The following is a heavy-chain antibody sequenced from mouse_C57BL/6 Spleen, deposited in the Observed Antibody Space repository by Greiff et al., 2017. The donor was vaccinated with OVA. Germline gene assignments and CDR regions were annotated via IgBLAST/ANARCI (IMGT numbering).Heavy chain of an antibody. J-gene: IGHJ2*01. D-gene: IGHD1-1*01. CDR3: ARQRIYYGSTYFDY. CDR2: ISGGGGNT. CDR1: GFTFSSYT. V-gene: IGHV5-9*01. Sequence: EVKVVESGGGLVKPGGSLKLSCAASGFTFSSYTMSWVRQTPEKRLEWVATISGGGGNTYYPDSVKGRFTISRDNAKNTLYLQMSSLRSEDTALYYCARQRIYYGSTYFDYWGQGTTLTVSS.